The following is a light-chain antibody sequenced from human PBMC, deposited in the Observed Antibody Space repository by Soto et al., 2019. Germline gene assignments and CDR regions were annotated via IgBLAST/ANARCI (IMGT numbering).Light chain of an antibody. Sequence: EIVLTQSPGTLSVSPGERVTLSCRASQSISSSYLAWYQQRPGQAPRLLIFGASYRPTGIPDRFSGSGSGTDFTLTISKLEPEDFAVYYCQQYNSSPPEFTFGPGTKVDSK. CDR2: GAS. CDR3: QQYNSSPPEFT. V-gene: IGKV3-20*01. CDR1: QSISSSY. J-gene: IGKJ3*01.